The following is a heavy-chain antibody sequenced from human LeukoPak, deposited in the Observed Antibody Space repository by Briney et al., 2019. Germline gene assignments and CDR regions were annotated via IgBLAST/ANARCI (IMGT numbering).Heavy chain of an antibody. Sequence: GGSLRLSCAASGFTFSNAWMSWVRQAPGKGLEWVGRIKSKTGGGTTDYAAPVKGRFTISRDDSKNTLHLQMNRLKTEHTAVYYCTTDTGSGYRYYFDYWGQGTLVTVSS. D-gene: IGHD3-22*01. V-gene: IGHV3-15*01. J-gene: IGHJ4*02. CDR1: GFTFSNAW. CDR3: TTDTGSGYRYYFDY. CDR2: IKSKTGGGTT.